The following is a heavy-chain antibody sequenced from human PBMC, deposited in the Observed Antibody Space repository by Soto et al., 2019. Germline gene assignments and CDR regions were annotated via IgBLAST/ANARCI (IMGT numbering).Heavy chain of an antibody. Sequence: AETLSLTCAVSGYSISSGYYWGVIRQPPGKGLEWIGSIYHSGSTYYNPSLKSRVTISVDTSKNQFSLKLSSVTAADTAVYYCASRRDGYNYFGYWGQGTLVTVSS. CDR1: GYSISSGYY. J-gene: IGHJ4*02. V-gene: IGHV4-38-2*01. CDR3: ASRRDGYNYFGY. D-gene: IGHD5-12*01. CDR2: IYHSGST.